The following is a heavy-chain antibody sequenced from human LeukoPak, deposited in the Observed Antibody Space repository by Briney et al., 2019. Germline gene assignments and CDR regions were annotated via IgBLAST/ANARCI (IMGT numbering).Heavy chain of an antibody. CDR2: ISSSRSYI. Sequence: GGSLRLSCAPSGFTFSSYSMNWVRQAPGKGLEWVSYISSSRSYIYYADSVKGRFTISRDNAKNSLDLQMSSLKVEDTAVYYCAREHSGGGNYYDSSGYYRSFDYWGQGTPVTVSS. D-gene: IGHD3-22*01. CDR3: AREHSGGGNYYDSSGYYRSFDY. CDR1: GFTFSSYS. J-gene: IGHJ4*02. V-gene: IGHV3-21*01.